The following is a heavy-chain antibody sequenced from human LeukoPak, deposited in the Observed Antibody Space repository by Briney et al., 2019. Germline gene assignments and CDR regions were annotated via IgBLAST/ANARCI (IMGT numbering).Heavy chain of an antibody. CDR3: ARRAYKYDYFDS. D-gene: IGHD5-24*01. J-gene: IGHJ5*01. Sequence: GESLKISCEGSGYTFTNSWIGWVRQMPGKGLEWMGIIYPGDSDPRYSPSFQGQVTISADKSINTAYLQWSSLKPSDTAMYYCARRAYKYDYFDSWGQGTLVTVSS. CDR1: GYTFTNSW. V-gene: IGHV5-51*01. CDR2: IYPGDSDP.